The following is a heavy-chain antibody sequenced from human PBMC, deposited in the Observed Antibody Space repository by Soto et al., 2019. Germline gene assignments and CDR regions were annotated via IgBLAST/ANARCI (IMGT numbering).Heavy chain of an antibody. Sequence: PGGSLRLSCAASGFTFSSYAMNWVRQAPGKGLEWVSTISYSGGSTDYADSVKGRFTISRDNSKNTLYLQMNSLRAEDTAVYYCAKGFGNAYLPAHYWGQGTLVTVSS. CDR1: GFTFSSYA. CDR3: AKGFGNAYLPAHY. D-gene: IGHD3-16*01. V-gene: IGHV3-23*01. J-gene: IGHJ4*02. CDR2: ISYSGGST.